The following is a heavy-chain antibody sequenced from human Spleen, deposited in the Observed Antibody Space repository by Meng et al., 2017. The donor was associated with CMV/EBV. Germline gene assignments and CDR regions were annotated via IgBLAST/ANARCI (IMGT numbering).Heavy chain of an antibody. V-gene: IGHV1-2*02. CDR2: INPNSGST. Sequence: ASVKVSCKASGYSFTGYYIHWVRQAPGQGLEWMGWINPNSGSTNYAQKFQGRVTMTRDTSISTAYMEISRLRSDDTAVYYCAREVDSSTWYYYYYYGMDVWGQGTTVTVSS. J-gene: IGHJ6*02. D-gene: IGHD6-13*01. CDR1: GYSFTGYY. CDR3: AREVDSSTWYYYYYYGMDV.